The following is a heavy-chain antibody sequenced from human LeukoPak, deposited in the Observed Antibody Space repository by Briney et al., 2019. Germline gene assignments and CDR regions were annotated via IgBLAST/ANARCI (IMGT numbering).Heavy chain of an antibody. CDR1: GFTFSSYG. Sequence: PGGSLRLSCAAYGFTFSSYGMHWVRQAPGKGLEGVAVIWYDGSNKYYADSVKGRFTISRDNSKNTLYLQMNSLRAEDTAVYYCARGLDIVVVPAATVDYGGQGTLVTVSA. D-gene: IGHD2-2*03. V-gene: IGHV3-33*01. CDR3: ARGLDIVVVPAATVDY. J-gene: IGHJ4*02. CDR2: IWYDGSNK.